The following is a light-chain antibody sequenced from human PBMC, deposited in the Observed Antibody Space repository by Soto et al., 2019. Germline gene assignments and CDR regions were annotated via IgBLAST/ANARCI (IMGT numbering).Light chain of an antibody. J-gene: IGKJ1*01. CDR3: QQSFRAAWT. CDR2: AAS. CDR1: QSIAGN. Sequence: DIQMTQSPSSLSASVGDRVTITCRASQSIAGNLNWYQHKPGKAPRLLIYAASTLQTGVPSRFSGSGSGTEFTLTINNLQAEDFATYYCQQSFRAAWTFGQGTKLEI. V-gene: IGKV1-39*01.